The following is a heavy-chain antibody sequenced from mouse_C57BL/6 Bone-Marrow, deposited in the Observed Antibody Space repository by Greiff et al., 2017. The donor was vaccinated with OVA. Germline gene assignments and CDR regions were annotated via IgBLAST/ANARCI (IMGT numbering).Heavy chain of an antibody. V-gene: IGHV2-2*01. CDR3: ASQLSYSAMDY. J-gene: IGHJ4*01. CDR1: GFSLTSYG. D-gene: IGHD4-1*02. CDR2: IWNGGST. Sequence: VKLQQSGPGLVQPSQSLSITCTVSGFSLTSYGVHWVRQSPGKGLEWLGVIWNGGSTDYNAAFISILSISKDNSKSQVFFKMNSLQADDTAIYYCASQLSYSAMDYGGQGTSATVSS.